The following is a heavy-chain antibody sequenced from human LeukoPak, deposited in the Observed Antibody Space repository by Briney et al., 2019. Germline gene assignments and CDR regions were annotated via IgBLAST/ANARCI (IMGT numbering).Heavy chain of an antibody. V-gene: IGHV3-9*01. CDR3: AKDGVTGGPPLHYMDV. Sequence: GRSLRLSCAASGFTFDDYAMHWVRQAPGKGLEWVSGISWNSGSIGYADSVKGRFTISRDNAKNSLYLQMNSLRAEDTALYYCAKDGVTGGPPLHYMDVWGKGTTVTVSS. CDR2: ISWNSGSI. J-gene: IGHJ6*03. D-gene: IGHD1-20*01. CDR1: GFTFDDYA.